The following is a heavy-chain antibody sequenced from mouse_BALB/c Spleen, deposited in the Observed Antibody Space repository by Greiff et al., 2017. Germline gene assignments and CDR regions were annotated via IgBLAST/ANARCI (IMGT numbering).Heavy chain of an antibody. CDR2: IDPANGNT. CDR3: AGGYYYGSSLDY. CDR1: GFNIKDTY. V-gene: IGHV14-3*02. J-gene: IGHJ2*01. D-gene: IGHD1-1*01. Sequence: EVKLQESGAELVKPGASVKLSCTASGFNIKDTYMHWVKQRPEQGLEWIGRIDPANGNTKYDPKFQGKATITADTSSNTAYLQLSSLTSEDTAVYYCAGGYYYGSSLDYWGQGTTLTVSS.